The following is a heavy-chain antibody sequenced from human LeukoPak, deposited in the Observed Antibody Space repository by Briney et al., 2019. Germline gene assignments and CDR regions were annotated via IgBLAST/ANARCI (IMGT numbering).Heavy chain of an antibody. Sequence: GGSLRLSCAASGFTFSSYWMSWVRQAPGEGLEWVANIKQDGSEKYYVDSVKGRFTISRDNAKNSLYLQMNSLRAEDTAVYYCARDSPGYFDWLSPYYYGMDVWGQGTTVTVSS. V-gene: IGHV3-7*03. CDR3: ARDSPGYFDWLSPYYYGMDV. CDR1: GFTFSSYW. CDR2: IKQDGSEK. J-gene: IGHJ6*02. D-gene: IGHD3-9*01.